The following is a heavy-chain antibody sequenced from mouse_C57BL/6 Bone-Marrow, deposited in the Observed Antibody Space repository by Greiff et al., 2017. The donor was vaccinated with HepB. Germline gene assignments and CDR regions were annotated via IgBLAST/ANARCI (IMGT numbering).Heavy chain of an antibody. V-gene: IGHV1-19*01. J-gene: IGHJ4*01. D-gene: IGHD1-1*01. CDR2: INPYNGGT. CDR1: GYTFTDYY. CDR3: ARSGSYYGSSYDYAMDY. Sequence: EVKLQQSGPVLVKPGASVKMSCKASGYTFTDYYMNWVKQSHGKSLEWIGVINPYNGGTSYNQKFKGKATLTVDKTSSTAYMELNSLTSEDSAVYYCARSGSYYGSSYDYAMDYWGQGTSVTVSS.